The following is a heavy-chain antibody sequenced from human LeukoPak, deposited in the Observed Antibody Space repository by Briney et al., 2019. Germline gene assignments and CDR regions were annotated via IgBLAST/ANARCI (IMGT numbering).Heavy chain of an antibody. CDR1: GFTFSSYW. V-gene: IGHV3-7*01. Sequence: GGSLRLSCAASGFTFSSYWMSWVRQAPGKGLEWVANAKQDGSEKYYVDSVKGRFTISRDNAKNSLYLQMNSLRAEDTAVYYCARDRLGGSTYNWFDPWGQGTLVTVSS. CDR3: ARDRLGGSTYNWFDP. J-gene: IGHJ5*02. CDR2: AKQDGSEK. D-gene: IGHD5-12*01.